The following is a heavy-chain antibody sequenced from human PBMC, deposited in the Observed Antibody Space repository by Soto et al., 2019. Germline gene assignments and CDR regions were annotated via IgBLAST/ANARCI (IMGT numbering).Heavy chain of an antibody. CDR3: ASRKSSPYFDY. Sequence: SETLSLTCTVSGGSISSSDYYWAWVRQPPGKGLEWIGSIYYSGATYYNPSLKSRVTISVDTSENQFSLKLSSVTAADTAVYYCASRKSSPYFDYWGQGTLVTVSS. CDR1: GGSISSSDYY. J-gene: IGHJ4*02. V-gene: IGHV4-39*01. D-gene: IGHD3-10*01. CDR2: IYYSGAT.